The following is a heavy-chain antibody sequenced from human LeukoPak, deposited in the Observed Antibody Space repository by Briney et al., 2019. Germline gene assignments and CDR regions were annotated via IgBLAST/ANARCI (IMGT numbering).Heavy chain of an antibody. Sequence: GGSLRLSCAASGFTFSSYAMSWVRQAPGKGLDWVSAISGSGGSTYYADSVKGRFTISRDNSKNTLYLQMNSLRAEDTAVYYCAKDPRYCSSTSCSNNWFDPWGQGTLVTVSS. CDR3: AKDPRYCSSTSCSNNWFDP. V-gene: IGHV3-23*01. CDR1: GFTFSSYA. D-gene: IGHD2-2*01. J-gene: IGHJ5*02. CDR2: ISGSGGST.